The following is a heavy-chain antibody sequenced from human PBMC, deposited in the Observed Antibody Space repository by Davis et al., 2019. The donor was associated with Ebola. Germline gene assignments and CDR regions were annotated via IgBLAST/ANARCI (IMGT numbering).Heavy chain of an antibody. CDR3: ARPRRGYSSGWADWYFDL. Sequence: GSLRLSCTVSGGSIISSSSYWGWIRQPPRKGLEWIGSIYYSGITYYNPSLKSRVTISVDTSKNQFSLKLRSVTAADTAVYYCARPRRGYSSGWADWYFDLWGRGTLVTVSS. CDR1: GGSIISSSSY. CDR2: IYYSGIT. J-gene: IGHJ2*01. V-gene: IGHV4-39*01. D-gene: IGHD6-19*01.